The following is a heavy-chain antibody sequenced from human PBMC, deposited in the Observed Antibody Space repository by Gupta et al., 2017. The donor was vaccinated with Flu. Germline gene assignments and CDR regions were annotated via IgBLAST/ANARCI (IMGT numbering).Heavy chain of an antibody. CDR2: IWYDGTLT. D-gene: IGHD4-17*01. J-gene: IGHJ1*01. V-gene: IGHV3-33*01. Sequence: QVQLVESGGGVVQPGRSLRLSCSASGFTIAGSGMHWVRQAPGKGLAWVASIWYDGTLTYYADSVEGRFTISRDDSKNMVYLHMTSLRADDTALYYCARDGETTVLKYFCDIWGRGTLVTVSS. CDR1: GFTIAGSG. CDR3: ARDGETTVLKYFCDI.